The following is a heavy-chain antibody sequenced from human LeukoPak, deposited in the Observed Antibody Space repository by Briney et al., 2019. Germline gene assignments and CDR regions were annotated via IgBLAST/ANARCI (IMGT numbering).Heavy chain of an antibody. D-gene: IGHD6-6*01. CDR3: ATHHDNSSSPDY. CDR2: IYHSGST. CDR1: GYSISSGYY. Sequence: PSETLSLTCAVSGYSISSGYYWGWIRQPPGKGLEWIGSIYHSGSTYYNPSFKSRVTISVDTSKNQFSLKLSSVTAADTAVYYCATHHDNSSSPDYWGQGTLVTVSS. J-gene: IGHJ4*02. V-gene: IGHV4-38-2*01.